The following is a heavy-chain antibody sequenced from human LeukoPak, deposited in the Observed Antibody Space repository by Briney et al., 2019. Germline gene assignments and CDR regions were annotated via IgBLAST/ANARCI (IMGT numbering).Heavy chain of an antibody. Sequence: PSETLSLTCTVSGGSMSSHYWTWIRQPPGKGLEWIGFISYSGRITDNPSLKSRISMSIDTSRSQFSLKLTSVSAADTAVYYCARHAMGATAGSYEYYTLDVWGHGTTVTVSS. CDR1: GGSMSSHY. CDR2: ISYSGRI. J-gene: IGHJ6*02. CDR3: ARHAMGATAGSYEYYTLDV. V-gene: IGHV4-59*08. D-gene: IGHD1-26*01.